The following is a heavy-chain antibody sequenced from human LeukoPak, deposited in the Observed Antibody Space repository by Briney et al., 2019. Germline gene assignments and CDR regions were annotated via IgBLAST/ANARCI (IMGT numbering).Heavy chain of an antibody. J-gene: IGHJ4*02. CDR2: ISSNGATT. CDR3: ARGAAVAVFFDY. CDR1: GFTFNRFY. D-gene: IGHD6-19*01. V-gene: IGHV3-64*04. Sequence: GGSLRLSCSASGFTFNRFYLHWVRQAPGKGLEFVSHISSNGATTYYADSVKGRFTISRDNSKNTLYLQMNSLRAEDTAVYYCARGAAVAVFFDYWGQGTLVTVSS.